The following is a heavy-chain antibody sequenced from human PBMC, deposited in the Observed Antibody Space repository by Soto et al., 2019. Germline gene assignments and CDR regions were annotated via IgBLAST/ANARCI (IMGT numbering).Heavy chain of an antibody. CDR3: VKSGIIRGFFVA. CDR1: GFTFATYG. CDR2: INPGGTSP. J-gene: IGHJ5*02. D-gene: IGHD3-10*01. V-gene: IGHV3-23*01. Sequence: PGGSLRLSCAASGFTFATYGMNWVRQGPGGGLEWVSSINPGGTSPFYADSVKGRFAISRDNSKNTVYLDMHNLTVVDTAVYFCVKSGIIRGFFVAWGQGALVTVSS.